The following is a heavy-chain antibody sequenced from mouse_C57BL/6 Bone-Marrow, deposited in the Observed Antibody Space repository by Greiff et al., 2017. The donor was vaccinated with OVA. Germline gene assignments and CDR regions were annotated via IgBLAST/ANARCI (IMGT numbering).Heavy chain of an antibody. J-gene: IGHJ2*01. CDR1: GYTFTSYW. Sequence: QVQLQQPGAELVKPGASVKLSCKASGYTFTSYWMHWVKQRPGQGLEWIGMIHPNSGSTNYNEKFKSKATLTVDKSSSTAYMQLSSLTSEDSAVYYCARLGREKNFDYWGQGTTLTVSS. D-gene: IGHD4-1*01. V-gene: IGHV1-64*01. CDR3: ARLGREKNFDY. CDR2: IHPNSGST.